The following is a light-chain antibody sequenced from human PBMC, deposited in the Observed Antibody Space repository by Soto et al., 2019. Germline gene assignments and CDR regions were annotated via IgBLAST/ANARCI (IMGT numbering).Light chain of an antibody. CDR1: QSITSTY. J-gene: IGKJ2*01. V-gene: IGKV3-20*01. Sequence: EIVLTQSPGTLSLSPGERATLSCRASQSITSTYFAWYQQKPGQAPRLLIYGASSRAPGIPDRFSGSGYGTDFTLTISRLEPEDFAVYYCQQYGSSPPYTFGQGTKLEIK. CDR2: GAS. CDR3: QQYGSSPPYT.